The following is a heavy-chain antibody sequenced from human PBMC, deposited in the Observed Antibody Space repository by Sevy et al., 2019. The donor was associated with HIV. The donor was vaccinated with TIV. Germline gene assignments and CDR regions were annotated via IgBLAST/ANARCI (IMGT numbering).Heavy chain of an antibody. CDR1: GASISSSGYY. D-gene: IGHD6-19*01. V-gene: IGHV4-39*01. J-gene: IGHJ4*02. Sequence: SETLSLTCTVSGASISSSGYYWGWIRQPPGKGLEWIASINYSGITFYNPSLKSRITISADTSKNQFSLDLNSVTAADTAIYYCAGPILTYNNGWSYYDYWGQGTVVTFSS. CDR2: INYSGIT. CDR3: AGPILTYNNGWSYYDY.